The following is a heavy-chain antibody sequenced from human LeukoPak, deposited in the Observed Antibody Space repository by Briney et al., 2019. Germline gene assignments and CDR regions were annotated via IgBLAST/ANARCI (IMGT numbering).Heavy chain of an antibody. Sequence: GGSLRLSCAASGSTVSSYGMHWVRQAPGKGLEWVSAISGSGGSTYYADSVKGRFTISRDNSKNTLYLQMNSLRAEDTAVYYCAKERVLMVYAITHNWFDPWGQGTLVTVSS. J-gene: IGHJ5*02. CDR1: GSTVSSYG. V-gene: IGHV3-23*01. D-gene: IGHD2-8*01. CDR3: AKERVLMVYAITHNWFDP. CDR2: ISGSGGST.